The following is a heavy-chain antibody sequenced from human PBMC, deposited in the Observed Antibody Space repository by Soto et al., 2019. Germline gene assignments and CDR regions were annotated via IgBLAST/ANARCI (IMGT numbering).Heavy chain of an antibody. V-gene: IGHV4-4*02. CDR1: AGSISSSNW. CDR2: IYHSGST. Sequence: QVQLQESGPGLVKPSGTLSLTCAVSAGSISSSNWWSWVRQPPGKGLEWIGEIYHSGSTNYNPSLKRRVTISVDKSKDQFSLKLSSVTAADTAVYYCARDLNYYGSGSFGGYWGQGTLVTVSS. CDR3: ARDLNYYGSGSFGGY. D-gene: IGHD3-10*01. J-gene: IGHJ4*02.